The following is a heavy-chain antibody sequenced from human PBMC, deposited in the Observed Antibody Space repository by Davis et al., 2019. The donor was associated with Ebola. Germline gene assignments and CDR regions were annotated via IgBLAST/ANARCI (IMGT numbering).Heavy chain of an antibody. V-gene: IGHV1-2*06. Sequence: ASVKVSCKASGYTFSSYDINWVRQAPGQGLEWMGRINPSTGVTSYAQKFQGRVTMTRDTSISTAYMELSRLRSDDAAVYYCARGGCNGGGCYYYFDYWGQGTLVTVSS. J-gene: IGHJ4*02. CDR2: INPSTGVT. CDR1: GYTFSSYD. CDR3: ARGGCNGGGCYYYFDY. D-gene: IGHD2-15*01.